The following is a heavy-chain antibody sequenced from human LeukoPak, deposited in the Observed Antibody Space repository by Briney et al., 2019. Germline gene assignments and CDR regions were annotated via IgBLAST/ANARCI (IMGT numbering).Heavy chain of an antibody. CDR3: ARDYSQRPDYGDYVAGRD. J-gene: IGHJ4*02. Sequence: GGSLRLSCAASGFTFSSYAMHWVRQAPGKGLEWVAVISYDGSNKYYADSVKGRFTISRDNSKNTLYLQMNSLRAEDTAVYYCARDYSQRPDYGDYVAGRDWGQGTLVTVSS. D-gene: IGHD4-17*01. V-gene: IGHV3-30-3*01. CDR1: GFTFSSYA. CDR2: ISYDGSNK.